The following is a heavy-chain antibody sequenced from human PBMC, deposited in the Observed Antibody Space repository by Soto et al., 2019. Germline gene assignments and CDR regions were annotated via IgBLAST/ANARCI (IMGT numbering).Heavy chain of an antibody. CDR2: ISYDGSNK. CDR1: GFTFSSYA. CDR3: ARDRNPGYSSSLYGMDV. V-gene: IGHV3-30-3*01. D-gene: IGHD6-13*01. J-gene: IGHJ6*02. Sequence: GGSLRLSCAASGFTFSSYAMHWVRQAPGKGLEWVAVISYDGSNKYYADSVKGRFTISRDNSKNTLYLQMNSLRAEDTAVYYCARDRNPGYSSSLYGMDVWGQGTTVTVSS.